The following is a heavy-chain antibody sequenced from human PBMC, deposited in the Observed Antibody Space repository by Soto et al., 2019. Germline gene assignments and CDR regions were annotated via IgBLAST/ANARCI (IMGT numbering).Heavy chain of an antibody. V-gene: IGHV1-18*01. CDR3: ARDALVRYKNDFDI. Sequence: ASVKVSCKASGYTFTSYGISWVRQAPGQGLECMVWISAYNGNTNYXXKLQVRVXXTTDTSTSTAXMELRXVRSDETAVXYCARDALVRYKNDFDICGQGTMVTVS. J-gene: IGHJ3*02. CDR2: ISAYNGNT. CDR1: GYTFTSYG. D-gene: IGHD1-20*01.